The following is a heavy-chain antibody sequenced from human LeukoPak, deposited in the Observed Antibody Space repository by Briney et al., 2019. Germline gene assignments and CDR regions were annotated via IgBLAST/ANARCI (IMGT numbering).Heavy chain of an antibody. CDR2: ININGGST. Sequence: QPGGSLRLSCSASGFSFNNYAMHWLRQAPGKGLEYVSGININGGSTSYADSVKGRFTISRDNSKSTLYLQMHSLRPDDTAVFYCVKTMVTSGGLIRTDAFDIWGQGTMVTVSS. CDR1: GFSFNNYA. V-gene: IGHV3-64D*06. D-gene: IGHD3-10*01. CDR3: VKTMVTSGGLIRTDAFDI. J-gene: IGHJ3*02.